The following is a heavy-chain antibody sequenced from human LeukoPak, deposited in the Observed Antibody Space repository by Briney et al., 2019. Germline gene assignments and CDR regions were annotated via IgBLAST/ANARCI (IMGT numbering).Heavy chain of an antibody. J-gene: IGHJ1*01. CDR3: ASTSLSSGWYEYFQH. D-gene: IGHD6-19*01. Sequence: GGSLRLSCAASGFTVSSNYMSWVRQAPGKGLEWVSVIYSGGSTYYADSVKGRFTISRDNSKNTLYFQMNSLRAEDTAVYYCASTSLSSGWYEYFQHWGQGTLVTVSS. CDR1: GFTVSSNY. CDR2: IYSGGST. V-gene: IGHV3-53*01.